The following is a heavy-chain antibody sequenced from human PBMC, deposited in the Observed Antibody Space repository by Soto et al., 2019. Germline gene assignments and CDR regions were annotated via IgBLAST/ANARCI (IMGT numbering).Heavy chain of an antibody. CDR3: ARGRGPFDY. J-gene: IGHJ4*02. Sequence: QVQLQQWGAGPLKPSETLSLTCAVYGGSFSAYYWSWIRQRPGQGLEWIGEINHSGSTNYNPSLKSRVTISVDTSKNQFSLKLSSVTAADTAVYYCARGRGPFDYWGQGTLVTVSS. D-gene: IGHD2-15*01. CDR2: INHSGST. CDR1: GGSFSAYY. V-gene: IGHV4-34*01.